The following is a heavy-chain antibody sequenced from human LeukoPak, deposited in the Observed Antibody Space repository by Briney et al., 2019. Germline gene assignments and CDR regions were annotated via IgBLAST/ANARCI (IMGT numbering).Heavy chain of an antibody. V-gene: IGHV3-23*01. J-gene: IGHJ4*02. CDR2: IDSGGYT. CDR1: GFTLSNYD. Sequence: GGSLRLSCIASGFTLSNYDMTWVRQTPGKGLEYVSSIDSGGYTFYAGSVKGRFSISRDISQNTVYLQMNSLRAEDTAMYFCAKKLPGASYYFDFWGQGTLVTVSS. D-gene: IGHD7-27*01. CDR3: AKKLPGASYYFDF.